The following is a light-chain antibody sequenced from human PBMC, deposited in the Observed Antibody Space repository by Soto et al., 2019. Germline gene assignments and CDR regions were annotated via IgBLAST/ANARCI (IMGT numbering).Light chain of an antibody. CDR2: ATS. Sequence: EILMTQSPATLSVSPGDSATLSCRASRSVDTDLAWYQQKPGQAPRLLVFATSARATGVPDRFRGSRSGTDFTLTISSLQPEDSATYYCHQYYNRPPWTFGQGTKEEI. J-gene: IGKJ1*01. CDR1: RSVDTD. CDR3: HQYYNRPPWT. V-gene: IGKV3-15*01.